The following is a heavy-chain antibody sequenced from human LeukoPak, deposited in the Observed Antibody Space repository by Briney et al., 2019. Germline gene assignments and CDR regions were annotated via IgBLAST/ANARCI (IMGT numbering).Heavy chain of an antibody. Sequence: SETLSLTCTVSGGSISSYYWSWIRQPAGKGLEWIGRIYTSGSTNYNPSLKSRVTMSVDTSKNQFSLKLSSVTAADTAVYYCARDLHPPGTYPQMSWFGPWGQGTLVTVSS. CDR1: GGSISSYY. J-gene: IGHJ5*02. CDR2: IYTSGST. D-gene: IGHD2-2*02. CDR3: ARDLHPPGTYPQMSWFGP. V-gene: IGHV4-4*07.